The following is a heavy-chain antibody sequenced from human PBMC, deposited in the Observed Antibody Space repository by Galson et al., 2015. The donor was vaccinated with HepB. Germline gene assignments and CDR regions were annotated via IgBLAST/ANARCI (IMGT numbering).Heavy chain of an antibody. V-gene: IGHV3-21*01. CDR1: GFTFSSYS. CDR2: ISSSSSYI. Sequence: SLRLSCAASGFTFSSYSMNWVRQAPGKGLEWVSSISSSSSYIYYADSVKGRFTISRDNAKNSLYLQMNSLRAEDTAVYYCARGQNSSSWFYYYYYYMDVWGKGTTVTVSS. CDR3: ARGQNSSSWFYYYYYYMDV. J-gene: IGHJ6*03. D-gene: IGHD6-13*01.